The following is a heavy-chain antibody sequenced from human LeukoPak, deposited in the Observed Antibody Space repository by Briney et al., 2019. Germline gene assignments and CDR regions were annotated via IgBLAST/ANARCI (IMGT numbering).Heavy chain of an antibody. CDR3: ARDGRGTQVAFDI. J-gene: IGHJ3*02. Sequence: SQTLSLTCTVSGGSISSSSYYWGWIRQPPGKGLEWIGSIYYSGSTYYNPSLKSRVTISVDTSKNQFSLKLSSVTAADTAVYYCARDGRGTQVAFDIWGQGTMVTVSS. CDR1: GGSISSSSYY. D-gene: IGHD1-26*01. CDR2: IYYSGST. V-gene: IGHV4-39*07.